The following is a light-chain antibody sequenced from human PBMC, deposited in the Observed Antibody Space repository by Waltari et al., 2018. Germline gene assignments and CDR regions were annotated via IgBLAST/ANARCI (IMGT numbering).Light chain of an antibody. J-gene: IGKJ4*01. CDR1: QSVCSY. Sequence: EIVLTQSPATLSLSPGERATLSCRASQSVCSYLAWYHQEPVQAPRLLIYDASNSATGIPARLSGSGSGIDVTLTISCLEPANFAVYYCQQRSNWPTFGGGTHV. CDR3: QQRSNWPT. CDR2: DAS. V-gene: IGKV3-11*01.